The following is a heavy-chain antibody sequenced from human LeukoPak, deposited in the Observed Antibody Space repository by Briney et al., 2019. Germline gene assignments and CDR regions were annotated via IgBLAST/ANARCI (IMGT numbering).Heavy chain of an antibody. CDR2: ITSSSSYI. V-gene: IGHV3-21*01. CDR1: GFTFSSYN. D-gene: IGHD6-19*01. Sequence: GGSLRLSCAVSGFTFSSYNMNWVRQAPGKGLEWVSSITSSSSYIYYADSVKGRFTISRDNTKNSLYLQMNSLRAEDTAVYYCARGAVSYSSGWYANWYLDLWGRGTLVTVSS. CDR3: ARGAVSYSSGWYANWYLDL. J-gene: IGHJ2*01.